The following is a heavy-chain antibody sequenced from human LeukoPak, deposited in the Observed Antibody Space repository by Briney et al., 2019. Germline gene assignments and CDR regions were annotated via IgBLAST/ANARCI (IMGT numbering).Heavy chain of an antibody. Sequence: GRSLRLSCAASGFTFDDYAMHWVRQAPGKGLEWVSGISWNSGSIGYADSVKGRFTISRDNAKNSLYLQMNSLGAEDTALYYCATRQGVTTDFDYWGQGTLVTVSS. D-gene: IGHD4-17*01. CDR3: ATRQGVTTDFDY. CDR2: ISWNSGSI. J-gene: IGHJ4*02. V-gene: IGHV3-9*01. CDR1: GFTFDDYA.